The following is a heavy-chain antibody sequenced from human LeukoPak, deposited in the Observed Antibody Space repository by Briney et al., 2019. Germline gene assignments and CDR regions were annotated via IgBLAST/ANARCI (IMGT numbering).Heavy chain of an antibody. Sequence: ASVKVSCKVSGYTFTTYDIHWVRQASGHGLEWMGFINPNSLNTDYAQKFQGRVTMTRDISISTVYIEMSSLTSEDTAAYYCTREKWDGEGWYFDLWGRGTLVTVSS. D-gene: IGHD1-26*01. CDR1: GYTFTTYD. CDR2: INPNSLNT. J-gene: IGHJ2*01. V-gene: IGHV1-8*01. CDR3: TREKWDGEGWYFDL.